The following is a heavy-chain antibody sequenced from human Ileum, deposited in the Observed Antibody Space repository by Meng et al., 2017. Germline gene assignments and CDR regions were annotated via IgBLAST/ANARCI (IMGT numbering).Heavy chain of an antibody. CDR3: VRNDYCSGGTCYPHFDY. J-gene: IGHJ4*02. V-gene: IGHV4-4*02. CDR1: GGSINSYVW. Sequence: GQLKESGPGLVKPSGTPSLTCAVSGGSINSYVWWSWVRQAPGKGLEWIGEIYPGGSINYNPSLKSRVTISADTSKNQFSLSLDSVTAADTAVYYCVRNDYCSGGTCYPHFDYWGQGTLVTVSS. D-gene: IGHD2-15*01. CDR2: IYPGGSI.